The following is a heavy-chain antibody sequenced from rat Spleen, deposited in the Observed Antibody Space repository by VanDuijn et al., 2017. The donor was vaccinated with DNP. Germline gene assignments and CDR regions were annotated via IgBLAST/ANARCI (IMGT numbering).Heavy chain of an antibody. D-gene: IGHD1-12*03. CDR1: GYTFTSYY. Sequence: QVQLQQSGAELAKPGSSVKISCKASGYTFTSYYISWIKQTTGQGLEYIGYINTGSGGTNYNEKFKGKATLTVDKSSSTTFMQLSSLTPDDSAVYYSASELCYYDGYGFDYWGQGVMVTGSS. CDR3: ASELCYYDGYGFDY. CDR2: INTGSGGT. V-gene: IGHV1-43*01. J-gene: IGHJ2*01.